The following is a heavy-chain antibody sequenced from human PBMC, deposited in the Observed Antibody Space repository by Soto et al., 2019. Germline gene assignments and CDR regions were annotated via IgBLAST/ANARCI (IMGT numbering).Heavy chain of an antibody. CDR3: ARDLWGYCGTDCYPLDV. J-gene: IGHJ6*02. V-gene: IGHV4-59*01. Sequence: PSETLSLTCTVSGASISRYYWSWIRQPPGKGLEWIGYMYNTGSTVYNPSFKSRVTISVDTSKNQFSLKLNSVTAADTAVYYCARDLWGYCGTDCYPLDVWGQGTTVTVSS. D-gene: IGHD2-21*02. CDR2: MYNTGST. CDR1: GASISRYY.